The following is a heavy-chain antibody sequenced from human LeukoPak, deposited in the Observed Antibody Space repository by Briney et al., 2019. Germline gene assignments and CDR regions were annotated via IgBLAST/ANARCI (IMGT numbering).Heavy chain of an antibody. V-gene: IGHV3-7*01. CDR1: GFTFSSYW. J-gene: IGHJ4*02. CDR2: IKQDGSEK. CDR3: ARVQRGIVVVVAANDY. Sequence: GGSLRLSCAASGFTFSSYWMSWVRQAPGKGLEWVANIKQDGSEKYYVDSVKGRFTISRDNAKNSLYLQMNSLRAEDTAVYYCARVQRGIVVVVAANDYWGQGTLVTVSS. D-gene: IGHD2-15*01.